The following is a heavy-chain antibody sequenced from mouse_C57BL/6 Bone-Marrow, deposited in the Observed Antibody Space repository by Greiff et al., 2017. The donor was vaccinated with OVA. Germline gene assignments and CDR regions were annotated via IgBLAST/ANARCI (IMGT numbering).Heavy chain of an antibody. CDR2: IWRGGST. J-gene: IGHJ4*01. CDR3: AISTMVTTEDYYAMDY. CDR1: GFSLTSYG. Sequence: VKLVESGPGLVQPSQSLSITCTVSGFSLTSYGVHWVRQSPGKGLEWLGVIWRGGSTDYNAAFMSRLSITKDNSKSQVFFKMNSLQADDTAIYYCAISTMVTTEDYYAMDYWGQGTSVTVSS. V-gene: IGHV2-5*01. D-gene: IGHD2-2*01.